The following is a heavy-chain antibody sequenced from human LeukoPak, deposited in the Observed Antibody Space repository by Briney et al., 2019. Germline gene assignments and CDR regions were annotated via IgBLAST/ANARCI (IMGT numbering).Heavy chain of an antibody. D-gene: IGHD1-14*01. CDR3: ARVRKPSSLHDAFDI. Sequence: PGGSLRLSCATSGFTFSSYAMSWVRQAPGKGLEWVSATSGSGGSTYYADSVEGRFTISRDNSKNTLYLQMNSLRAEDTAVYYCARVRKPSSLHDAFDIWGQGTMVTVSS. J-gene: IGHJ3*02. CDR2: TSGSGGST. CDR1: GFTFSSYA. V-gene: IGHV3-23*01.